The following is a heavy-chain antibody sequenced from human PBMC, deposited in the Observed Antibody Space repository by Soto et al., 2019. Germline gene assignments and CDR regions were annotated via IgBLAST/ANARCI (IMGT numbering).Heavy chain of an antibody. V-gene: IGHV1-46*01. CDR3: AREYYDFWSGSRGLYGMDV. J-gene: IGHJ6*02. Sequence: ASVKVSCKASGYTFTSYYMHWVRQATGQGLEWMGIINPSGGSTSYAQKFQGRVTMTRDTSTSTVYMELSSLRSEDTAVYYCAREYYDFWSGSRGLYGMDVWGQGTKVTVSS. CDR2: INPSGGST. D-gene: IGHD3-3*01. CDR1: GYTFTSYY.